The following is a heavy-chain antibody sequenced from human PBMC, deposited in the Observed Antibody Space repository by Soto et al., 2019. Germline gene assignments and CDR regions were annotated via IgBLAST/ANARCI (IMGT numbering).Heavy chain of an antibody. J-gene: IGHJ4*02. CDR3: ARGPGTSGTYHYYFDY. Sequence: SETLSLTCTVSGGSVSTYWWSWIRHPPGKGLEWIGYIYNTGSTNYNPSLKSRVTISLDASKNQFSLKLSSVTAADTAVYYCARGPGTSGTYHYYFDYWGPGRLVTVS. CDR1: GGSVSTYW. D-gene: IGHD3-10*01. CDR2: IYNTGST. V-gene: IGHV4-59*02.